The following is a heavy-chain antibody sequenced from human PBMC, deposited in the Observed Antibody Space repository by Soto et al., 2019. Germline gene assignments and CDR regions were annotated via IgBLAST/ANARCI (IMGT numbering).Heavy chain of an antibody. CDR2: IYHSGST. CDR3: AAGGGLPRDA. Sequence: QLQLQESGSGLVKPSQTLSLTCAVSGGSISSGGYSWSWIRQPPGKGLEWIGYIYHSGSTYYNPSLQRRVPLSVDRAKNQFSRKLSSVTAADTAVYYCAAGGGLPRDAWGQGTLVTVSS. V-gene: IGHV4-30-2*01. J-gene: IGHJ5*02. D-gene: IGHD5-12*01. CDR1: GGSISSGGYS.